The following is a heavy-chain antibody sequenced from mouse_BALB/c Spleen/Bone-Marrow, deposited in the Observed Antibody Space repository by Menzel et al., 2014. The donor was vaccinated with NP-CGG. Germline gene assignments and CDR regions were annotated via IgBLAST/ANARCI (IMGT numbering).Heavy chain of an antibody. CDR2: IRSKSNNYAT. V-gene: IGHV10-1*02. CDR3: VRRDSSGYWFAY. J-gene: IGHJ3*01. Sequence: EVMLVESGGGLVQPKGSLKLSCAASGFTFXTYAMNWVRQAPGKGLEWVARIRSKSNNYATYYADSVKDRFTIYRDDSQSMLYLQMNNLKTEDTAMYYCVRRDSSGYWFAYWGQGTLVTVSA. D-gene: IGHD3-2*01. CDR1: GFTFXTYA.